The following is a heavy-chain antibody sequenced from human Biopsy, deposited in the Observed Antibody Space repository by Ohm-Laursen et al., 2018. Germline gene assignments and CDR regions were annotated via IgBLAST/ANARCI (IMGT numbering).Heavy chain of an antibody. V-gene: IGHV3-7*01. CDR3: ARDYPSYSSVWYREPIIHC. CDR1: GFIYSSYW. D-gene: IGHD6-19*01. Sequence: SLRLSRAASGFIYSSYWMSWLRPARGKGLEWVANIKEDGSEKHYVDSEKGRFTISRDNAKNTLYLQMNSLRAEDTAVYYCARDYPSYSSVWYREPIIHCWGQGTLVTVSS. J-gene: IGHJ4*02. CDR2: IKEDGSEK.